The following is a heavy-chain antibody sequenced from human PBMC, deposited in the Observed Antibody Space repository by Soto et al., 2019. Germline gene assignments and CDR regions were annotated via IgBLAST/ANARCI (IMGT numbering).Heavy chain of an antibody. D-gene: IGHD4-4*01. Sequence: SETLSLTCTVSGGSISSGGYYWSWIRQHPGKGLEWIGYIYYSGSTYYNPSLKSRVTISVDTSKNQFSLKLSSVTAADTAVYYCARDRDRATVISNYYYYGMDVWGQGTTVTVSS. CDR1: GGSISSGGYY. J-gene: IGHJ6*02. V-gene: IGHV4-31*03. CDR3: ARDRDRATVISNYYYYGMDV. CDR2: IYYSGST.